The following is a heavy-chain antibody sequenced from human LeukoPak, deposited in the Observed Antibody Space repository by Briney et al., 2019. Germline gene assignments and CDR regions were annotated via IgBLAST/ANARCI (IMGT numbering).Heavy chain of an antibody. CDR1: GFTLSVYW. Sequence: GGSLRLSCAASGFTLSVYWMHWVRQAPGEGLVWLSRINKDGSSTTYADSVKGRFTISRDNAKNTLYLQMNSLRAEDTAVYYCARDRSISAAGDTYWGQGTLVTVSS. CDR2: INKDGSST. CDR3: ARDRSISAAGDTY. D-gene: IGHD6-13*01. J-gene: IGHJ4*02. V-gene: IGHV3-74*01.